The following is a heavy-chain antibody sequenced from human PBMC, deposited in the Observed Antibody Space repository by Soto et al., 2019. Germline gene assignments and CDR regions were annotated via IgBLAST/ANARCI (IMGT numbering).Heavy chain of an antibody. J-gene: IGHJ4*02. CDR2: IYYTGST. D-gene: IGHD3-9*01. CDR3: ARQGTYDILTGYYPDY. CDR1: GGSISSYY. Sequence: PSETLSLTCTVSGGSISSYYWTWIRQPPGRGLEWIGYIYYTGSTNYNPSLKSRVTISVDTSKNQFSLKLTSVTAADTAFFYCARQGTYDILTGYYPDYWGQGTLVTVSS. V-gene: IGHV4-59*08.